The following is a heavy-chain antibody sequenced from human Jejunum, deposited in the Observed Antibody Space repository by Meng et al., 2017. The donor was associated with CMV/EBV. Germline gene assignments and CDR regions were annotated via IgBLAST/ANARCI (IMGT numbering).Heavy chain of an antibody. Sequence: EVQLVESGGGLVQPGESLRLCCAASGFTFSTYWMHWVRQTPGKGLEWVSRMNGDGSSISYRDSVRGRFTISRDNAKNTLFLQMISLRDEDTAVYYCARSPGGYFDSWGQGTLVTVSS. CDR1: GFTFSTYW. V-gene: IGHV3-74*01. CDR3: ARSPGGYFDS. CDR2: MNGDGSSI. J-gene: IGHJ4*02.